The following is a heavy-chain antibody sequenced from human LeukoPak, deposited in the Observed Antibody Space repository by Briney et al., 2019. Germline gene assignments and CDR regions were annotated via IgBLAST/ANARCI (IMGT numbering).Heavy chain of an antibody. D-gene: IGHD6-6*01. CDR1: GLTPSGSA. Sequence: GQSLTLSCAVSGLTPSGSAMRWVSQAAGKGREWVGCIRSKATKYAPVYAASLKGSFTISRDDSQNTAYLQMNSLKTEDTAVYYCARRGHSSSSSYWFDPWGQGTLVTVSS. CDR3: ARRGHSSSSSYWFDP. CDR2: IRSKATKYAP. J-gene: IGHJ5*02. V-gene: IGHV3-73*01.